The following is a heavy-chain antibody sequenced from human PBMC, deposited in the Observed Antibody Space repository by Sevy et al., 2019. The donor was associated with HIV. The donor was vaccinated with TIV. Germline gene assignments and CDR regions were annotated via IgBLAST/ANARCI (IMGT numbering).Heavy chain of an antibody. CDR3: AKDSGYSICCYHSFDH. J-gene: IGHJ4*02. D-gene: IGHD5-12*01. CDR1: GFSFSSYA. Sequence: GGSLRLSCIVSGFSFSSYAMHWIRQAPGKGLVWVSVICNNGNYKAYGDSVKGRFTISRDNPENTLYLQMSSLRNEDKGLYYCAKDSGYSICCYHSFDHWGQGTLVTVSS. CDR2: ICNNGNYK. V-gene: IGHV3-30*18.